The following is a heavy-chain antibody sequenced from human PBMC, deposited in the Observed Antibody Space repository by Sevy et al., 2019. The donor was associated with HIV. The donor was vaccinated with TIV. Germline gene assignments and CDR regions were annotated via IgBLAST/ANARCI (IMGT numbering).Heavy chain of an antibody. J-gene: IGHJ4*02. CDR2: IIPIFGTA. CDR3: AKEGDGSGSYFDY. Sequence: ASVKVSCKASGGTFSNYAISWVRQAPGQGLEWMGGIIPIFGTANYVQKFQGRVTITADESTSTAYMELSSLRSEDTAVYLCAKEGDGSGSYFDYWGQRTLVTVSS. V-gene: IGHV1-69*13. D-gene: IGHD3-10*01. CDR1: GGTFSNYA.